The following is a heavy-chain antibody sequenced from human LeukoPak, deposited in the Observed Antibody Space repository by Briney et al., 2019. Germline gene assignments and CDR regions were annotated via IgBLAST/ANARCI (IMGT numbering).Heavy chain of an antibody. CDR1: GGSISSHY. V-gene: IGHV4-59*11. D-gene: IGHD3-9*01. CDR3: ARSGALTGYLY. J-gene: IGHJ4*02. Sequence: SETLSLTCTVSGGSISSHYWSWIRQPPGKGLEWIGYIYYSVNTNYNPSLKSRVTISVDTSKNQFSLKLSSVTAADTAVYYRARSGALTGYLYWGQGTLVTVSS. CDR2: IYYSVNT.